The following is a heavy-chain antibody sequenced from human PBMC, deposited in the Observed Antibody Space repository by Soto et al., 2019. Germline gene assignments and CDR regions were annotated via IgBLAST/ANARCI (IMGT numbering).Heavy chain of an antibody. J-gene: IGHJ4*02. CDR2: IDPRSGGA. CDR1: GYAITAYY. CDR3: ARDDYGIYPY. D-gene: IGHD1-26*01. V-gene: IGHV1-2*02. Sequence: QVQLVQSGTEVKKPGASVKVSCKASGYAITAYYIHWGRQAPGQGLEWMGWIDPRSGGAIYAQKFQDRVTMTRDTSISTVYMDLSGLRSDDTALYYCARDDYGIYPYWGQGTLVTVSS.